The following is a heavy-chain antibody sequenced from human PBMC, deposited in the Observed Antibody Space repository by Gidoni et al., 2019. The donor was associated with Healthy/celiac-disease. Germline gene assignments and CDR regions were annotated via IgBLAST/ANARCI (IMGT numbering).Heavy chain of an antibody. V-gene: IGHV3-30*04. CDR2: ISYDGSNK. D-gene: IGHD6-19*01. J-gene: IGHJ3*02. CDR1: GFPFSSYA. Sequence: QVQLVESGGGVVQPGRSLRLSCAASGFPFSSYAMHWVRQAPGKGLEWVAVISYDGSNKYYADSVKGRFTIARDNSKNTLYLQMNSRRAEDTAVYYCARGGAVAAFDIWGQGTMVTVSS. CDR3: ARGGAVAAFDI.